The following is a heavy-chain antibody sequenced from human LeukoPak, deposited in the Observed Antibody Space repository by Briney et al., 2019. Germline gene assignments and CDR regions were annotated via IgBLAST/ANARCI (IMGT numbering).Heavy chain of an antibody. D-gene: IGHD4-17*01. J-gene: IGHJ4*02. CDR2: ISSSGSTI. CDR3: AETTVTTSWTFDY. Sequence: GGSLRLSCAASGFTFSDYYMSWIRQAPGKGLEWVSYISSSGSTIYYADSVKGRFTISRGNAKNSLYLQMNSLRAEDTAVYYCAETTVTTSWTFDYWGQGTLVTVSS. V-gene: IGHV3-11*01. CDR1: GFTFSDYY.